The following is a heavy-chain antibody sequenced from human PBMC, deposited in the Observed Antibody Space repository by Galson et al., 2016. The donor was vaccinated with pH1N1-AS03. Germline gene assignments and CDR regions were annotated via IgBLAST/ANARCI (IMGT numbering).Heavy chain of an antibody. D-gene: IGHD1-1*01. CDR2: IYHSGST. J-gene: IGHJ3*02. Sequence: TLSLTCAVSGGSISSSGVYSWSWIRQPPGKGLEWIGDIYHSGSTYSSPALKSRVTIAIDRSQNQFSLKLTSETAADTAVYYCAREVDLMTTSDAFDIWGPGTMVTVSS. CDR3: AREVDLMTTSDAFDI. V-gene: IGHV4-30-2*01. CDR1: GGSISSSGVYS.